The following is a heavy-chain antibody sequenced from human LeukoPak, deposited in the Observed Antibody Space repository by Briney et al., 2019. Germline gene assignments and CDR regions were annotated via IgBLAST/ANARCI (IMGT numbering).Heavy chain of an antibody. J-gene: IGHJ4*02. V-gene: IGHV3-23*01. CDR2: ITGSAKST. Sequence: PGGSLRLSCEASGFTFASHAMGWVRQAPGKGLEWVSSITGSAKSTYYADSVKSRATISRDNSRNTVDLQLTSLRVEDTATYYCTKEDRQLVCAHWGQGTLVTVSS. CDR3: TKEDRQLVCAH. CDR1: GFTFASHA. D-gene: IGHD5-18*01.